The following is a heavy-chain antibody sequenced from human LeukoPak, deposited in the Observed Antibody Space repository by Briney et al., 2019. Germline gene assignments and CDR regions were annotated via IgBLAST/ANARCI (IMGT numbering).Heavy chain of an antibody. V-gene: IGHV1-46*01. CDR1: GYTFTSYY. CDR3: ARARDYDFWSGYYGANYYYYMDV. Sequence: ASVKVSCKASGYTFTSYYMHWVRQAPGQGLEWMGIINPSGGSTSYAQKFQGRVTMTRDTSISTAYMELSRLRSDDTAVYYCARARDYDFWSGYYGANYYYYMDVWGKGTTVTVSS. D-gene: IGHD3-3*01. CDR2: INPSGGST. J-gene: IGHJ6*03.